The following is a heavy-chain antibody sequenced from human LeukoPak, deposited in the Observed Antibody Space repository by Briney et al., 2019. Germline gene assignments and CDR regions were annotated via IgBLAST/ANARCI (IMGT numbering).Heavy chain of an antibody. Sequence: ASVKVSCKDSGYTFTSYGISGVRQAPGRGLEWMGWISAYNGNTNYAQKLQGRVTMTTDTSTSTAYMELRSLRSDDTAAYYCARDRAWVAVAGYFDYWGQGTLVTVSS. CDR2: ISAYNGNT. V-gene: IGHV1-18*01. J-gene: IGHJ4*02. D-gene: IGHD6-19*01. CDR3: ARDRAWVAVAGYFDY. CDR1: GYTFTSYG.